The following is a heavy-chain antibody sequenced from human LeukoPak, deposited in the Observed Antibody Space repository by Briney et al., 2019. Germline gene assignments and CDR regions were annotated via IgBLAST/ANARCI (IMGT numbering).Heavy chain of an antibody. V-gene: IGHV1-2*02. CDR1: GYTFTGYY. CDR3: ARHYVWGSSNWFDP. CDR2: INPNSGGT. Sequence: ASVKVSCKASGYTFTGYYMHWVRQAPGQGLEWMGWINPNSGGTNYAQKFQGRVTMTRDTYISTAYMELSRLRSDDTAVYYCARHYVWGSSNWFDPWGQGTLVTVSS. J-gene: IGHJ5*02. D-gene: IGHD3-16*01.